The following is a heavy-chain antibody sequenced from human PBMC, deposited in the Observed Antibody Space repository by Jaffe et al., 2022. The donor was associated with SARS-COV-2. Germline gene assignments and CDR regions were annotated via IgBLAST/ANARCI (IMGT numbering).Heavy chain of an antibody. CDR3: ARDYYYDSRGFDY. D-gene: IGHD3-22*01. Sequence: QVQLVESGGGVVQPGRSLRLSCAASGFTFSSYGMHWVRQAPGKGLEWVAVIWYDGSNKYYADSVKGRFTISRDNSKNTLYLQMNSLRAEDTAVYYCARDYYYDSRGFDYWGQGTLVTVSS. V-gene: IGHV3-33*01. CDR2: IWYDGSNK. J-gene: IGHJ4*02. CDR1: GFTFSSYG.